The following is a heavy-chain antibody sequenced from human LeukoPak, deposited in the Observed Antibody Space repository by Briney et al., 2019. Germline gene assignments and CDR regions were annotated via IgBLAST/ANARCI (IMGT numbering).Heavy chain of an antibody. CDR1: GYSFTTYE. Sequence: GASVKVSCKASGYSFTTYEINWVRQATGQGLEWMGWINPNSGGTNYAQKFQGRVTMTRDTSISTAYMELSRLRSDDTAVYYCARSFGYVAVSSWGQGTLVTVSS. CDR3: ARSFGYVAVSS. CDR2: INPNSGGT. J-gene: IGHJ4*02. V-gene: IGHV1-2*02. D-gene: IGHD6-19*01.